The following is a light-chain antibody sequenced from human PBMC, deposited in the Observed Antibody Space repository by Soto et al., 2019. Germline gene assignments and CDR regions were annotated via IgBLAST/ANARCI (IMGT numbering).Light chain of an antibody. J-gene: IGKJ4*01. CDR2: DAS. CDR3: QQFSSYPLT. CDR1: QTVRNNY. V-gene: IGKV3-20*01. Sequence: EFVFTQSPGTLSLSPGERATLSCRASQTVRNNYLAWYQQKPGQAPMLLIYDASSRATGIPDRFSGGGSGTDFTLTISRLEPEDFAVYYCQQFSSYPLTFGGGTKVDIK.